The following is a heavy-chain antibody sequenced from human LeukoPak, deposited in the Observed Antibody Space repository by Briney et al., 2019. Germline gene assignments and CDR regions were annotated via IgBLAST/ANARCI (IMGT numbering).Heavy chain of an antibody. CDR3: ARRMGGTGYFDY. J-gene: IGHJ4*02. CDR1: GYTFTGYY. V-gene: IGHV1-2*02. D-gene: IGHD1-26*01. CDR2: INPNSGGT. Sequence: ASVKVSCKASGYTFTGYYMHWVRQAPGQGLEWMGWINPNSGGTNYAQKFQGRVTLTRDTSISTAYMELSSLRSDDTAVYYCARRMGGTGYFDYWGQGTLVTVSS.